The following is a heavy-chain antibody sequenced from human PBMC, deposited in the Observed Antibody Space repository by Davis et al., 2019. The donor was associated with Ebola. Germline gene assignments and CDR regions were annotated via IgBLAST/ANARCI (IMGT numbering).Heavy chain of an antibody. CDR1: GFTFSNYW. V-gene: IGHV3-74*01. Sequence: PGGSLRLSCAASGFTFSNYWMHWVRQDPGKGLVWVSSINNDGSDTRYADSVKGRFTISRDNAKNTLYLQMNSLRAEDTAVYYCARAFIGRGDYWGQGTLVTVSS. D-gene: IGHD1-1*01. CDR2: INNDGSDT. J-gene: IGHJ4*02. CDR3: ARAFIGRGDY.